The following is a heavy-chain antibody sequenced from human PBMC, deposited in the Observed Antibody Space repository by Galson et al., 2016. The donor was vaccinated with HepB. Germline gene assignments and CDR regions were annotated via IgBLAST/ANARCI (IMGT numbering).Heavy chain of an antibody. V-gene: IGHV3-30*18. J-gene: IGHJ6*02. CDR3: AKDSLAYAIDHYYGMDV. CDR2: ISYDGSNK. D-gene: IGHD2-8*01. CDR1: GFTFTRYG. Sequence: SLRLSCAASGFTFTRYGMHWVRQAPGKGLEWVAVISYDGSNKYYADSVKGRFTISRDNSKNTLDLQMNSLRAEDTAVYYCAKDSLAYAIDHYYGMDVWGQGTTVTVSS.